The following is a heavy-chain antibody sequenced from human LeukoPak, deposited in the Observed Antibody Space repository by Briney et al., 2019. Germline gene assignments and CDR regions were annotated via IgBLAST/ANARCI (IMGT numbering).Heavy chain of an antibody. V-gene: IGHV3-33*06. CDR3: AKDGVGATATQH. Sequence: PGRSLRLSCAASGFTFSNYSMHWVRQTPGKGLEWVAVICYDGSKKYYADSVKGRFTISRDNSKNTLYLQMNSLRAEDTAVYYCAKDGVGATATQHWGQGTLVTVSS. CDR1: GFTFSNYS. CDR2: ICYDGSKK. J-gene: IGHJ1*01. D-gene: IGHD1-26*01.